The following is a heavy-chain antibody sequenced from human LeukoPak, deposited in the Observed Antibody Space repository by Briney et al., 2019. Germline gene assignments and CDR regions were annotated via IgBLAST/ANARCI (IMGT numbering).Heavy chain of an antibody. CDR1: GYTFTGHY. CDR3: ARGSQSVDVVVVVAGGVGYFDY. CDR2: INPNSGGT. Sequence: ASVKVSCKASGYTFTGHYMHWVRQAPGQGLEWMGWINPNSGGTNYAQKFQGRVTMTRDTSISTAYMELSRLRSDDTAVYYCARGSQSVDVVVVVAGGVGYFDYWGQGTLVTVSS. J-gene: IGHJ4*02. D-gene: IGHD2-15*01. V-gene: IGHV1-2*02.